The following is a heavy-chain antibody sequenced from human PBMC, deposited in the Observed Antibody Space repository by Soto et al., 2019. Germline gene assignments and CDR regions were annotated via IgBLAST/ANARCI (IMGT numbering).Heavy chain of an antibody. CDR1: GFSLSTRGVG. CDR3: AHLPSPNDTSSYYYYYSAMDV. D-gene: IGHD1-1*01. Sequence: QITLKESGPTLVKPTQTLTLTCTFSGFSLSTRGVGVGWIRQPPGKALEWLALIYWDDDKRYSPSLKTRLTITKYTSENQVVLTMTAMDPVDTATYYCAHLPSPNDTSSYYYYYSAMDVWGQGTTVTVSS. J-gene: IGHJ6*02. CDR2: IYWDDDK. V-gene: IGHV2-5*02.